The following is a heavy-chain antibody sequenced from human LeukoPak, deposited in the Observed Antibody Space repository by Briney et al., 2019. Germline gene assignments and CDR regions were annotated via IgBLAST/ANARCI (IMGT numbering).Heavy chain of an antibody. V-gene: IGHV3-21*01. CDR2: ISSSSTYI. J-gene: IGHJ4*02. D-gene: IGHD5-24*01. CDR1: GFTFSSYT. CDR3: ARDGQMATTTGYFDY. Sequence: GGSLRLPCAASGFTFSSYTMTWVRQAPGKGLEWVSSISSSSTYIYYADSVKGRFTISRDNAKNSLYLQMNSLRAEDTAVYSCARDGQMATTTGYFDYWGQGTLVTVSS.